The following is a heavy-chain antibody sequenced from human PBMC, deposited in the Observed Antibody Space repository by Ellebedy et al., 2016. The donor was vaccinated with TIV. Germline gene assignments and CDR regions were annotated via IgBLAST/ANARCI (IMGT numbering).Heavy chain of an antibody. CDR1: GYTFTSYD. V-gene: IGHV1-8*01. D-gene: IGHD5-18*01. J-gene: IGHJ6*02. CDR2: MNPNSGHT. CDR3: ARAWDTGMAPNYYYGMDV. Sequence: AASVKVSCKASGYTFTSYDINWMRQATGQGLEWMAWMNPNSGHTGYAQKFQGRVTITRNTSISTAYMELSSLSSEDTAVYYCARAWDTGMAPNYYYGMDVWGQGTTVTVSS.